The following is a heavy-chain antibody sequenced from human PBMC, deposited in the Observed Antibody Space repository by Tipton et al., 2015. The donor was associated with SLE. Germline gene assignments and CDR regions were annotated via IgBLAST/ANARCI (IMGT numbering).Heavy chain of an antibody. V-gene: IGHV4-38-2*02. Sequence: TLSLTCTVSGGSISSGYYWGWIRQPPGKGLEWIGSIYHSGSTYYNPSLKSRVTISVDTSKNQFSLKLSSVTAADTAVYYCASDWTYGDWFDPWGQGTLVTVSS. CDR1: GGSISSGYY. D-gene: IGHD3/OR15-3a*01. CDR2: IYHSGST. CDR3: ASDWTYGDWFDP. J-gene: IGHJ5*02.